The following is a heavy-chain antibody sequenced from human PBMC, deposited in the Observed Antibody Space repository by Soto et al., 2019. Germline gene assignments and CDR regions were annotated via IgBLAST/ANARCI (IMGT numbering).Heavy chain of an antibody. Sequence: EVQLVESGGGLVQPGGSLRLSCAASGFTFSSYWMSWVRQAPGKGLEWVANIKQDGSEKYYVDSVKGRFTISRDNAKNSMYLQMNSLRAESAAVFYCACCYCSGGSCYSGLSAFDIWGQGTMLTVSS. D-gene: IGHD2-15*01. V-gene: IGHV3-7*01. CDR3: ACCYCSGGSCYSGLSAFDI. J-gene: IGHJ3*02. CDR1: GFTFSSYW. CDR2: IKQDGSEK.